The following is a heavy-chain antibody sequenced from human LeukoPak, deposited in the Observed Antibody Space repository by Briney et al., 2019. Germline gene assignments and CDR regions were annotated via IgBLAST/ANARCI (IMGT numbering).Heavy chain of an antibody. CDR2: IYYSGST. Sequence: SETLSLTCIVSGGSISSYYWSWIRQPPGKGLEWIGYIYYSGSTNYNPSLKSRVTISVDTSKNQFSLKLSSVTAADTAVYYCARRDLYYYDDSGYVSEGEYFQHWGQGTLVTVSP. V-gene: IGHV4-59*01. J-gene: IGHJ1*01. CDR3: ARRDLYYYDDSGYVSEGEYFQH. CDR1: GGSISSYY. D-gene: IGHD3-22*01.